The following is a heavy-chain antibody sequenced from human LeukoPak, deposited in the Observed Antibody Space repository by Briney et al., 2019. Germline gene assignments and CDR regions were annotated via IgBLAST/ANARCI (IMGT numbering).Heavy chain of an antibody. CDR3: AKGRDYYYGSGCVY. V-gene: IGHV3-23*01. J-gene: IGHJ4*02. CDR2: ISGSGGST. CDR1: GFTFSSYA. Sequence: PGGSLRLSCAASGFTFSSYAMSWVRQAPGKGLEWVSAISGSGGSTYYADSVKGRFTISRDNSKNTLYLQMNSLRAEDTAVYYCAKGRDYYYGSGCVYWGQGTLVTVSS. D-gene: IGHD3-10*01.